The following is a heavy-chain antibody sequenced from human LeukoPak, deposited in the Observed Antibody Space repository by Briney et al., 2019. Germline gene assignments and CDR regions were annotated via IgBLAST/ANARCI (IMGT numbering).Heavy chain of an antibody. CDR3: AREPPGIAVAGTGTLDY. CDR1: GYTFTSYG. CDR2: ISAYSGNT. Sequence: ASVTVSCKASGYTFTSYGISWVRQAPGQGLEWMGWISAYSGNTNYAQKLQGRVTITTDTSTSTTYMELMSLRSDDTAVYYCAREPPGIAVAGTGTLDYCGQGTLVTVSS. J-gene: IGHJ4*02. D-gene: IGHD6-19*01. V-gene: IGHV1-18*01.